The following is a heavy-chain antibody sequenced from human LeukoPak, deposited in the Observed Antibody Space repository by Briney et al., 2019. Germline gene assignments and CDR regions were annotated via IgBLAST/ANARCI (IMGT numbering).Heavy chain of an antibody. CDR1: GGSFSGYY. CDR3: ARARYSSARNGLDY. J-gene: IGHJ4*02. D-gene: IGHD6-19*01. CDR2: INHSGST. V-gene: IGHV4-34*01. Sequence: TPSETLSLTCAVYGGSFSGYYWSWIRQPPGKGLEWIGEINHSGSTNYNPSLKSRVTISVDTSKNQFSLKLSSVTAADTAVYYCARARYSSARNGLDYWGQGTLVTVSS.